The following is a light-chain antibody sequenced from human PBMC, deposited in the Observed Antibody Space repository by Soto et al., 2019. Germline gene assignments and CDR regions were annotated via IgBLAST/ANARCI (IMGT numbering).Light chain of an antibody. CDR3: CSYAGSNTWV. V-gene: IGLV2-23*01. CDR2: EGT. J-gene: IGLJ3*02. Sequence: QSVRTQPASVSGSPGQSITISCTATSSDVGSYSVVSWYQHHPGKAPKVIIYEGTKRPSGVSSRFSGFKSGDTASLTISGLQAEDEADYYCCSYAGSNTWVFGGGTQLTVL. CDR1: SSDVGSYSV.